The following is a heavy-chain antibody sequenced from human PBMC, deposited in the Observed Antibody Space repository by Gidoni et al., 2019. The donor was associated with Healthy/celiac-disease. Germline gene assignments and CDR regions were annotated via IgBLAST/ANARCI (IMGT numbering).Heavy chain of an antibody. J-gene: IGHJ4*02. V-gene: IGHV3-23*01. D-gene: IGHD6-13*01. Sequence: VQLLESGGGLVQPGGSLRLSCAASGFTFSSYAMRWVRQAPGQGLEWVAAIRGSGGSTYYADSVKGRFTISRDNSKNTLYLQMNSLRAEDTAVYYCAKDGGEVAAAAGTFDYWGQGTLVTVSS. CDR3: AKDGGEVAAAAGTFDY. CDR2: IRGSGGST. CDR1: GFTFSSYA.